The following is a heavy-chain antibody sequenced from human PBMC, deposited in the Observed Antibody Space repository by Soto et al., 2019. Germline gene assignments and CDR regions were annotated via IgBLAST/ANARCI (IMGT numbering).Heavy chain of an antibody. Sequence: PSETLSLTCTVSGVSISSYYWSWIRQPAGKGLEWIGRIYTSGSTNYNPSLKSRVTMSVDTSKNQFSLKLSSVTAADTAVYYCARASYDFWSGIVDYYYGMDGWGQGTTVT. V-gene: IGHV4-4*07. J-gene: IGHJ6*02. CDR3: ARASYDFWSGIVDYYYGMDG. D-gene: IGHD3-3*01. CDR2: IYTSGST. CDR1: GVSISSYY.